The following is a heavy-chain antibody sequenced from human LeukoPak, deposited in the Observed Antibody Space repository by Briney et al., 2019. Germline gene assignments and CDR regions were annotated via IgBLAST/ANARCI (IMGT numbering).Heavy chain of an antibody. D-gene: IGHD2-2*01. CDR3: ARDDCSSISCYHNWFDP. CDR1: GFTFSSYW. V-gene: IGHV3-7*01. Sequence: GGSLRLSCAASGFTFSSYWMSWVRQAPGKGLEWVANIKQDGSEKYYVDSVKGRFTISRDNAKNSLYLQMDSLRAENTAVYYCARDDCSSISCYHNWFDPWGQGTLVTVSS. CDR2: IKQDGSEK. J-gene: IGHJ5*02.